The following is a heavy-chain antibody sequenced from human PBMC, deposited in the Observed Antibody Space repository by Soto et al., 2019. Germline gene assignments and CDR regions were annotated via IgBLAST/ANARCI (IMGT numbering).Heavy chain of an antibody. CDR2: MYFGGSF. D-gene: IGHD3-22*01. CDR3: ARSYHDSTGFAVDP. J-gene: IGHJ5*02. Sequence: QMQLQASGPGLVKPSETLSLTCNVSGASVSHGYWSWIRQPPGKGLEWIGFMYFGGSFNYNPSLPTRATISVETSKTPFSVKLTSVTASDTAVYYCARSYHDSTGFAVDPWGQGTLVTVSS. V-gene: IGHV4-59*02. CDR1: GASVSHGY.